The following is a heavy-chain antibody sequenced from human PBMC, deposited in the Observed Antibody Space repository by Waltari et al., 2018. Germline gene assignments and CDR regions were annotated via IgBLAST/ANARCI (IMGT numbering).Heavy chain of an antibody. CDR3: ARGRYSSSSCFDY. Sequence: QVQLQESGPGLVKPSETLSLTCTVPGGSISSYYWSWIRQPPGKGLEWIGYIYYSGSTNYNPSLKSRVTISVDTSKNQFSLKLSSVTAADTAVYYCARGRYSSSSCFDYWGQGTLVTVSS. CDR2: IYYSGST. D-gene: IGHD6-6*01. V-gene: IGHV4-59*01. CDR1: GGSISSYY. J-gene: IGHJ4*02.